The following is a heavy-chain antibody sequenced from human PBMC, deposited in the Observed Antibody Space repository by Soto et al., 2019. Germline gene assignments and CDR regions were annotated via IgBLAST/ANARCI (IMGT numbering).Heavy chain of an antibody. V-gene: IGHV3-15*07. J-gene: IGHJ6*02. CDR3: TGYSGYGSWYGMDV. D-gene: IGHD5-12*01. CDR2: IKSKTDGGTT. CDR1: GFTFSNAW. Sequence: GGSLRLSCAASGFTFSNAWMNWVRQAPGKGLEWVGRIKSKTDGGTTDYAAPVKGRFTISRDDSKNTLYLQMNSLKTEDTAVYYCTGYSGYGSWYGMDVWGQGTTVTVSS.